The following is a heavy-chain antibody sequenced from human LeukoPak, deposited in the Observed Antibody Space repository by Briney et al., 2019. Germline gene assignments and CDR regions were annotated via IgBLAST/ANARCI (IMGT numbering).Heavy chain of an antibody. D-gene: IGHD1-26*01. CDR3: ARSSGSYYRGYYFDY. CDR1: GGSISSGSYY. J-gene: IGHJ4*02. V-gene: IGHV4-61*02. CDR2: IYTSGST. Sequence: SETLSLTCTVSGGSISSGSYYWSWIRQPAGKGLEWIGRIYTSGSTNYNPSLKSRVTISVDTSKNQFSLKLSSVTAADTAVYHCARSSGSYYRGYYFDYWGQGTLVTVSS.